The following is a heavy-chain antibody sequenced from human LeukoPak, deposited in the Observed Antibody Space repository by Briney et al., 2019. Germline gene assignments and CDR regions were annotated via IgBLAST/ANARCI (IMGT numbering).Heavy chain of an antibody. V-gene: IGHV3-48*03. J-gene: IGHJ6*04. CDR3: AELGITMIGGV. D-gene: IGHD3-10*02. CDR2: ISSSGSTI. Sequence: GSLKLSCGASGFTFSSYEMNWVRQAPGKGLEWVSYISSSGSTIYYADSVKGRFTISRDNAKNSLYLQMNSMSAEDTAVYYCAELGITMIGGVWGKGTTVTISS. CDR1: GFTFSSYE.